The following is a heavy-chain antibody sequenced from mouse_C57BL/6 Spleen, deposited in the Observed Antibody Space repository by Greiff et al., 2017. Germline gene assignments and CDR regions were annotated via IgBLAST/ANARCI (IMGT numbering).Heavy chain of an antibody. CDR3: ATIITTVFDY. V-gene: IGHV5-17*01. CDR2: ISSGSSTI. D-gene: IGHD1-1*01. J-gene: IGHJ2*01. CDR1: GFTFRDYG. Sequence: EVHLVESGGGLVKPGGSLKLSCAASGFTFRDYGMYWVRQAPEKGLEWVAYISSGSSTIYYADTVKGRFTISRDNAKNTLFLQMTSLRSEDTAMYYCATIITTVFDYWGQGTTLTVSS.